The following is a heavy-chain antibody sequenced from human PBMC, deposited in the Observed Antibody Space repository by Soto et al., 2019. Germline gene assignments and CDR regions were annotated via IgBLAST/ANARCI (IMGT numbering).Heavy chain of an antibody. Sequence: PSETLSLTCTVSGGSISSSSYCWGWIRQPPGKGLEWIGSIYYSGSTYYNPSLKSRVTISVDTSKNQFSLKLSSVTAADTAVYYCATPVFYCGGDCCPNPSYYYGMDVWGQGTTVTGSS. V-gene: IGHV4-39*01. D-gene: IGHD2-21*02. CDR2: IYYSGST. CDR1: GGSISSSSYC. CDR3: ATPVFYCGGDCCPNPSYYYGMDV. J-gene: IGHJ6*02.